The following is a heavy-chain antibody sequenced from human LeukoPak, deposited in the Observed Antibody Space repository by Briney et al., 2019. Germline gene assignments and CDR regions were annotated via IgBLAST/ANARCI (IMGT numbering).Heavy chain of an antibody. V-gene: IGHV1-46*01. Sequence: GASVKLSCNASGYTFTSYYMHWVRHAPGQGLEWMGIINPSGGSTSYAQKLQGRVTMTRDMSTSTVYMELSSLRSEDTAVYYCARWIQNYYYMDVWGKGATVTVSS. CDR1: GYTFTSYY. CDR3: ARWIQNYYYMDV. CDR2: INPSGGST. J-gene: IGHJ6*03. D-gene: IGHD5-18*01.